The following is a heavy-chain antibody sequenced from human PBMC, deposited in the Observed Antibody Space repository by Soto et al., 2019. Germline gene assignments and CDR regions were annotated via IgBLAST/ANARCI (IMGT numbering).Heavy chain of an antibody. J-gene: IGHJ4*02. CDR3: AKSPPAVAGYFDY. D-gene: IGHD6-19*01. CDR1: GFTFSSSG. Sequence: QVQLVESGGGVVQRGRSLRLSCTASGFTFSSSGMHWVRHAPGKGLEWVAVTSFDGSSGYYADSVRGRFTISRDNSNNTLYLQMNSLRAEDTAVYYCAKSPPAVAGYFDYWGQGTLVTVSS. V-gene: IGHV3-30*18. CDR2: TSFDGSSG.